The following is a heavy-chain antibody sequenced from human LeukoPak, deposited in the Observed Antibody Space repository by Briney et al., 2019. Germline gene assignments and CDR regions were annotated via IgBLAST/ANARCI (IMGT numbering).Heavy chain of an antibody. J-gene: IGHJ4*02. CDR3: VTERERRITD. V-gene: IGHV4-38-2*02. CDR1: GFSISLGYY. CDR2: IHPSGTT. Sequence: PSETLSLTCDVSGFSISLGYYWVWIRQPAGQGLEWIGSIHPSGTTFYNSSLNSRITMTIDAPKNQFSLRLSLVTAVDTAVYFCVTERERRITDWGQGTLVTVSS. D-gene: IGHD1-1*01.